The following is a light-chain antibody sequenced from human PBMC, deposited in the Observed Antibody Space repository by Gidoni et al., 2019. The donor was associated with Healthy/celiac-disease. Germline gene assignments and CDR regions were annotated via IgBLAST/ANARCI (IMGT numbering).Light chain of an antibody. CDR1: PSVSSN. CDR2: GAS. J-gene: IGKJ3*01. CDR3: QQYNNWLLFT. Sequence: EIVMTQSPATLTVSPGGRATLSCRASPSVSSNLAWYQQKPGQAPRLLLYGASTRATGIPARFSGSGSGTEFTLTISSLQSEDFAVYYCQQYNNWLLFTFGPGTKVDIK. V-gene: IGKV3-15*01.